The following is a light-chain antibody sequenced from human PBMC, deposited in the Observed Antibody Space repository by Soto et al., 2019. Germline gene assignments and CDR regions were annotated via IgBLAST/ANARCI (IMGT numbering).Light chain of an antibody. CDR2: AAS. CDR3: QQSYSTPYT. V-gene: IGKV1-39*01. J-gene: IGKJ2*01. CDR1: QSISSY. Sequence: DIQMTQSPSSLSASVGDRVTITCRASQSISSYLSWYQQRPGKAPKLLIYAASSLQSGFPSRFSGSGSGTDFTLTISCLQPEDFATYYCQQSYSTPYTFGQGTNLEIK.